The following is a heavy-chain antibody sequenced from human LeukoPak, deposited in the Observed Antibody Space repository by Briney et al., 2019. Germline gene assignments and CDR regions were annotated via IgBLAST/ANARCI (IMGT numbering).Heavy chain of an antibody. CDR1: GGSFSGYY. J-gene: IGHJ5*02. V-gene: IGHV4-31*11. D-gene: IGHD2-15*01. CDR3: ARVEGYCDP. CDR2: IYYSGST. Sequence: SETLSLTCAVYGGSFSGYYWSWIRQHPGKGLEWIGYIYYSGSTYYNPSLKSRVTISVDTSKNQFSLKLSSVTAADTAVYYCARVEGYCDPWGQGTLVTVSS.